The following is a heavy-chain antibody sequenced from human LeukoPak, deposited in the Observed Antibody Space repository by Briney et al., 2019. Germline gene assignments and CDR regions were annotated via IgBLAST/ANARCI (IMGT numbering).Heavy chain of an antibody. CDR3: ARDLTYYYDGSGAGFDY. CDR2: IMSTGSVT. Sequence: GGSLILSCTASGFTFSGHSMNWVRQAPGKGLEWVSYIMSTGSVTSYADSVQGRFTISRDNAKNTLYLQMNSLRAEDTAVYYCARDLTYYYDGSGAGFDYWGQGTLVTVSS. V-gene: IGHV3-48*01. CDR1: GFTFSGHS. D-gene: IGHD3-22*01. J-gene: IGHJ4*02.